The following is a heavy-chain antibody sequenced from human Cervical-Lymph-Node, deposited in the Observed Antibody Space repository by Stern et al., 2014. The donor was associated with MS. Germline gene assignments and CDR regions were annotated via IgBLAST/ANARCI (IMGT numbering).Heavy chain of an antibody. Sequence: VQLVESGGGVVQPGRSLRLSCAASGFTFSRYGIHWVRQAPGKGLEWVAIIWYDGSNKYYADSVRGRFTISRDNSKNTVNLQMNSLRAEDTAVYYCARGGFAYYYGMDVWGQGTTVTVSS. CDR3: ARGGFAYYYGMDV. J-gene: IGHJ6*02. CDR2: IWYDGSNK. CDR1: GFTFSRYG. V-gene: IGHV3-33*01. D-gene: IGHD3-16*01.